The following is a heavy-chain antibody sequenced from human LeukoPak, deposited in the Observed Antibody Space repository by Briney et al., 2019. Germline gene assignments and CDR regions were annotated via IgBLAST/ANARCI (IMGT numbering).Heavy chain of an antibody. V-gene: IGHV3-21*01. CDR1: GFTVSSNY. D-gene: IGHD3-9*01. CDR3: ARDPSERGRILTGYYPDY. CDR2: ISSSSSYI. J-gene: IGHJ4*02. Sequence: PGGSLRLSCAASGFTVSSNYMSWVRQAPGKGLEWVSSISSSSSYIYYADSVKGRSTISRDNAKNSLYLQMNSLRAEDTAVYYCARDPSERGRILTGYYPDYWGQGTLVTVSS.